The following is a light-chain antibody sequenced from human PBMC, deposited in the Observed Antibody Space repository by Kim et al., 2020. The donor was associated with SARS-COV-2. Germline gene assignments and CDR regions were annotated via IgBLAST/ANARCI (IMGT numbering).Light chain of an antibody. CDR1: QSVSNY. Sequence: SLSPGERATLSCRASQSVSNYLAWYQQKPGQAPRLLIYDASNRATGIPARFSGSGSGTDFTLTISSLEPEDFAVYYCQQRSYLFTFGPGTKVDIK. V-gene: IGKV3-11*01. CDR3: QQRSYLFT. CDR2: DAS. J-gene: IGKJ3*01.